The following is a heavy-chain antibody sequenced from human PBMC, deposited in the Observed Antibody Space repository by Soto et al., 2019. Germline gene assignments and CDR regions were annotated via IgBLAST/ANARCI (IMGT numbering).Heavy chain of an antibody. CDR3: ARHSRAQYYYYGMDV. Sequence: GESLKISCKGSGYSFTSYWIGWVGQMPGKGLERMGIIYPGDSDTRYSPSFQGQVTISADKSISTAYLQWSSLKASDTAMYYCARHSRAQYYYYGMDVWGQGTTVTVAS. J-gene: IGHJ6*02. CDR2: IYPGDSDT. V-gene: IGHV5-51*01. CDR1: GYSFTSYW.